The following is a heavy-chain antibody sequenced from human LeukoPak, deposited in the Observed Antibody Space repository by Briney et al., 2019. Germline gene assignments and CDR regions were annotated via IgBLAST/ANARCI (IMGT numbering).Heavy chain of an antibody. CDR1: GFTVSSNY. D-gene: IGHD3-10*01. CDR3: ASSGIHYYFDY. V-gene: IGHV3-53*01. J-gene: IGHJ4*02. CDR2: IYSGGTT. Sequence: GGSLRLSCAASGFTVSSNYMSWVRQAPGKGREWVSVIYSGGTTYYADSVKGRFTISRDNTKNTLYLQMNSLRAEDTAVYYCASSGIHYYFDYWGQGTLVTVSS.